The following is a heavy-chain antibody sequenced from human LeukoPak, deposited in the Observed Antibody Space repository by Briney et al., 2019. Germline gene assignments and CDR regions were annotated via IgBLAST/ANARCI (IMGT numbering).Heavy chain of an antibody. CDR1: GFTFSNAW. V-gene: IGHV3-23*01. CDR2: ISGSGGST. D-gene: IGHD6-13*01. Sequence: LSGGSLRLSCAASGFTFSNAWMSWVRQAPGKGLEWVSAISGSGGSTYYADSVKGRFTISRDNSKNTLYLQMNSLRAEDTAVYYCAKGGSSSGTFDYWGQGTLVTVSS. CDR3: AKGGSSSGTFDY. J-gene: IGHJ4*02.